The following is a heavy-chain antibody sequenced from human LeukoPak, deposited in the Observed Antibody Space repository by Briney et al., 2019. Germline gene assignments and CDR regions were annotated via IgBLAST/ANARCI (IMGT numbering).Heavy chain of an antibody. Sequence: PGGSLRLSCSASGFTFSSYDIVWVRQAPGKGLEWVSGISASGGRTYYADSVKGRFTISRDNSKSALFLQMNSLRAEDTAVYHCAKDAPRSSGWFFLDYWGQGTLVTVSS. CDR1: GFTFSSYD. V-gene: IGHV3-23*01. CDR3: AKDAPRSSGWFFLDY. J-gene: IGHJ4*02. D-gene: IGHD6-19*01. CDR2: ISASGGRT.